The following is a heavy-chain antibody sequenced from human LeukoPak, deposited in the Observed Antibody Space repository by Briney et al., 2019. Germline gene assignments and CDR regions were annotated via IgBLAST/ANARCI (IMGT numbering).Heavy chain of an antibody. CDR2: IYYSGST. CDR1: GGSISNYY. CDR3: ARAVDSSGFSSFQY. D-gene: IGHD3-22*01. J-gene: IGHJ1*01. V-gene: IGHV4-59*08. Sequence: SETLSLTCTVSGGSISNYYWSWIRQPPGKGLEWIGDIYYSGSTTYNPSLKSRVTISVDTSKNQFSLKLSSVTTADTAVYYCARAVDSSGFSSFQYWGQGTLVTVSS.